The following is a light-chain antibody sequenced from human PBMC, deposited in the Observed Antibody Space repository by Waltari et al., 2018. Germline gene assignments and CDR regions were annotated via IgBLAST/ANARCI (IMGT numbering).Light chain of an antibody. CDR2: GAS. J-gene: IGKJ1*01. CDR1: QSVTRA. V-gene: IGKV3-20*01. CDR3: QHYLRLPVT. Sequence: EIVLTPSPGTRSLSPGESATISCRTSQSVTRALSWYQQKPGQAPRLLIYGASNRATGIPDRFSGSGSGTDFSLTISSLEPEDFAVYYCQHYLRLPVTFGQGTKVEVK.